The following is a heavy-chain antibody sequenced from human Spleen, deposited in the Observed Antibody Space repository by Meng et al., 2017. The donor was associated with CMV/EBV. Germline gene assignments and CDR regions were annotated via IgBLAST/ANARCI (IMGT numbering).Heavy chain of an antibody. CDR1: GYTFTGYY. D-gene: IGHD6-19*01. V-gene: IGHV1-2*02. CDR3: ARPRVAGTAHFDS. Sequence: KASGYTFTGYYIHWVRQAPGHGLEWMGWVNPNSGGTNYVQRFQGRVIMTRDTSISTVYVELNRLTSDDTAVYYCARPRVAGTAHFDSWGQGTLVTVSS. J-gene: IGHJ4*02. CDR2: VNPNSGGT.